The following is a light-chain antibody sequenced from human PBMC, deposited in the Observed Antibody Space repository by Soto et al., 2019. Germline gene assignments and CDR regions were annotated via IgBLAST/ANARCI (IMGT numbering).Light chain of an antibody. CDR1: SGHSRYA. Sequence: QAVVTQSPSASASLGASVMLTCTLSSGHSRYAIAWHQQHPDKGPRFLMKVNSDGSLNKGDGIPDRFSGSSSGTKRYLTISSLRPEDEADYYCQTWGTGIWVFGGGTKLTVL. CDR2: VNSDGSL. J-gene: IGLJ3*02. V-gene: IGLV4-69*02. CDR3: QTWGTGIWV.